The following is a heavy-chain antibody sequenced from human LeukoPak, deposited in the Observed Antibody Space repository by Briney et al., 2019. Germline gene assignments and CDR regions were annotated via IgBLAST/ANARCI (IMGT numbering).Heavy chain of an antibody. J-gene: IGHJ5*02. CDR2: INHSGST. V-gene: IGHV4-34*01. CDR1: GGSISSYY. CDR3: ARGVGGTSFAWFDP. D-gene: IGHD2-2*01. Sequence: PSETLSLTCTVSGGSISSYYWSWIRQPPGKGLERIGEINHSGSTNYNPSLKSRVTISVDTSKNQFSLKLSSVTAADTAVYYCARGVGGTSFAWFDPWGQGTLVTVSS.